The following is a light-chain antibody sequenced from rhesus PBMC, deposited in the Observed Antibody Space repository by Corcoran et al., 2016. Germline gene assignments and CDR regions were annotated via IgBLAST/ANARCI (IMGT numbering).Light chain of an antibody. CDR1: ESVGSY. V-gene: IGKV3-40*03. Sequence: EIVMTQSPATLSLSPGETATLSCRASESVGSYLAWYQQKPGQAPKLLVHSAYFRATGIPDRFSGCGSRTEFTLTISSLEPEDVGVYHCQQYNDLLPTFGQGTKVEIK. CDR2: SAY. J-gene: IGKJ1*01. CDR3: QQYNDLLPT.